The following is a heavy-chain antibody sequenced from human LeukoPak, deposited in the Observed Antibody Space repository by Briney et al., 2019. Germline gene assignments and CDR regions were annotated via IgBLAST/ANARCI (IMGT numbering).Heavy chain of an antibody. CDR1: GFTFSSYA. CDR3: AKDPLGSSSWYDY. CDR2: ISGSGGST. V-gene: IGHV3-23*01. D-gene: IGHD6-13*01. J-gene: IGHJ4*02. Sequence: GGSLRRSGAASGFTFSSYAMSWVRQAPGKGLKGVSAISGSGGSTYYADSVKRRFTISRDNSKNTLYLQMNSLRDEHTAVYYCAKDPLGSSSWYDYWGQGTLVTVSS.